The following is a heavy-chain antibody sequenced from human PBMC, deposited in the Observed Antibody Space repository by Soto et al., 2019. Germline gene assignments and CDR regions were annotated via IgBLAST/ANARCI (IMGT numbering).Heavy chain of an antibody. J-gene: IGHJ4*02. D-gene: IGHD2-21*02. V-gene: IGHV4-61*01. CDR2: IYQTGST. CDR3: AKNRAPRGMVTLFEEEED. Sequence: QVQLQESGPGLVKPSETLSLTCSVTGASVSSESYYWTWIRQPPGKGLEWIGYIYQTGSTDSNPSLTSRVTISLDTAKNQFSLKLTSVTAADTTIYYCAKNRAPRGMVTLFEEEEDWGRGILVTVSS. CDR1: GASVSSESYY.